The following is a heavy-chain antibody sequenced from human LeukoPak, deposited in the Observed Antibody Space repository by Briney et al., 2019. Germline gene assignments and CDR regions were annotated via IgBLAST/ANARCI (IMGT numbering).Heavy chain of an antibody. Sequence: PGGSLRLSCAASGFTFSSYEMNWVRQAPGKELEWVSYISSSGSTIYYADSVKGRFTISRDNAKNSLYLQMNSLRAEDTAVYYCARVELYYDSSGPSDYWGQGTLVTVSS. CDR2: ISSSGSTI. J-gene: IGHJ4*02. CDR1: GFTFSSYE. D-gene: IGHD3-22*01. CDR3: ARVELYYDSSGPSDY. V-gene: IGHV3-48*03.